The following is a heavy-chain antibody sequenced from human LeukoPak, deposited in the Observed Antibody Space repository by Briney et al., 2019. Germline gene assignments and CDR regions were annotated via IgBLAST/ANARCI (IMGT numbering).Heavy chain of an antibody. CDR3: ARRAAAGSAYDF. Sequence: GGSLRLSCAASGFTFSDYNMSWIRQAPGKGLEWVSYISSTSTYTNYADSVKGRFTISRDNAKNSLYLQMNSLRAEDTAVYYCARRAAAGSAYDFWGQGTLVTVSS. V-gene: IGHV3-11*06. D-gene: IGHD6-13*01. J-gene: IGHJ4*02. CDR2: ISSTSTYT. CDR1: GFTFSDYN.